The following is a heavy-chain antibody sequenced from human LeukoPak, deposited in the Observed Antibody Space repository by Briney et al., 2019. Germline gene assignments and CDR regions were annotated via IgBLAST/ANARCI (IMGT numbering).Heavy chain of an antibody. J-gene: IGHJ6*03. Sequence: ASVKVSCKASGGTFSSYAISWVRQAPGQGLEWMGGIIPIFGTANYAQKFQGRVTITTDESTSTAYMELSSLRSEDTAVYYCASAYYYGSGSYYQEKIYHYYYMDVWGKGTTVTVSS. V-gene: IGHV1-69*05. CDR3: ASAYYYGSGSYYQEKIYHYYYMDV. CDR2: IIPIFGTA. D-gene: IGHD3-10*01. CDR1: GGTFSSYA.